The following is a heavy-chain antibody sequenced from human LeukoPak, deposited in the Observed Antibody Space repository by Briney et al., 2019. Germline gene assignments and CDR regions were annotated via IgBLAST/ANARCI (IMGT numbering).Heavy chain of an antibody. CDR2: INPNSGGT. D-gene: IGHD3-9*01. CDR1: GYTFTGYY. V-gene: IGHV1-2*02. Sequence: GASVKVSCKASGYTFTGYYMHWVRQAPGQGLEWMGWINPNSGGTNYAQKFQGRVTTTRDTSISTAYMELSRLRSDDTAVYYCARGDILTGYYQPPYYYYYGMDVWGQGTTVTVSS. CDR3: ARGDILTGYYQPPYYYYYGMDV. J-gene: IGHJ6*02.